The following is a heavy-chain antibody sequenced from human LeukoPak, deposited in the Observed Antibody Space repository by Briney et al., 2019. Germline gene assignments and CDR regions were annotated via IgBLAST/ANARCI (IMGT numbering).Heavy chain of an antibody. CDR3: ARAAREYYDILTGYPYYSDY. Sequence: GGSLRLSRAASGFTFSSYAMSWVRQAPGKGLEWVSVISGSGGSTYYADSVKGRFTISRDNAKNSLYLQMNSLRAEDTAVYYCARAAREYYDILTGYPYYSDYWGQGTLVTVSS. J-gene: IGHJ4*02. D-gene: IGHD3-9*01. V-gene: IGHV3-23*01. CDR2: ISGSGGST. CDR1: GFTFSSYA.